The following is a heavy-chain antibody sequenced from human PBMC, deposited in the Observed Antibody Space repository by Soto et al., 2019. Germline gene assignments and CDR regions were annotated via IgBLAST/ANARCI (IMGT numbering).Heavy chain of an antibody. Sequence: SDFLSLTFDNNGFYNNSIYCSWTLKLPGKGLEWIGSIYYSGSTNSGSTNYNPSLKSRVTISVDTSKNQFSLNVLSVTAADTAVYYCAREVRSNWFDPWGQGTLVT. CDR1: GFYNNSIY. D-gene: IGHD4-17*01. CDR3: AREVRSNWFDP. CDR2: IYYSGSTNSGST. V-gene: IGHV4-59*01. J-gene: IGHJ5*02.